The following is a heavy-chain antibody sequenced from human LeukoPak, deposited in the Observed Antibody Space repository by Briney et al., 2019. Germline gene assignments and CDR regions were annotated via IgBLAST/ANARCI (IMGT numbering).Heavy chain of an antibody. CDR3: VRNTDTVVIPGAMSYNWFDP. J-gene: IGHJ5*02. D-gene: IGHD2-2*01. V-gene: IGHV1-8*01. Sequence: ASVKVSCKASGYTFTGYVINWVRQATGQGLEWMGWMNANTGDTRSAQKFQGRITMTWETSISTAYMDQSSLRSEDTAVYYGVRNTDTVVIPGAMSYNWFDPWGQGTLVTVSS. CDR2: MNANTGDT. CDR1: GYTFTGYV.